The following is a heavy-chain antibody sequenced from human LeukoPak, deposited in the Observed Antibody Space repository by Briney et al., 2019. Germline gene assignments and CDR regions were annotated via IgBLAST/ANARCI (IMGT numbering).Heavy chain of an antibody. J-gene: IGHJ4*02. CDR1: GFNFDTSS. CDR3: ARDRDWAFDY. CDR2: ISYSSDTI. D-gene: IGHD3/OR15-3a*01. V-gene: IGHV3-48*02. Sequence: GGCLRLSCAASGFNFDTSSMNWGRQAPGKGLEWFSFISYSSDTIYYADSVKGRFSISRDNAKNSLYLQMNSLRHEDTAVYYCARDRDWAFDYWGQGPLVPASS.